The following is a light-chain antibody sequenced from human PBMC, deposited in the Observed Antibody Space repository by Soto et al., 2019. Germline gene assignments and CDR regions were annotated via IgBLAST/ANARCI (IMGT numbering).Light chain of an antibody. CDR1: SSDVGTFNL. J-gene: IGLJ1*01. CDR2: EGT. Sequence: QSSLTQPASVSGFLGQSITMSCTGSSSDVGTFNLVSWFQQHPGKAPKLLIFEGTKRPSGVSDRFSGSKSGNTASLTISGLQAEDEADYHCCSYAGTRTSWVLGNGTKVTVL. V-gene: IGLV2-23*01. CDR3: CSYAGTRTSWV.